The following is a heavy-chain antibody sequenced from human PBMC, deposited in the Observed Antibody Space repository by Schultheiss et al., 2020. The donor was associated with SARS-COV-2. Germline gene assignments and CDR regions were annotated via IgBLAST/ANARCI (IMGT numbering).Heavy chain of an antibody. CDR1: GFTFSSYW. V-gene: IGHV3-7*01. CDR2: IKQDGSEK. CDR3: ARGADKWEGRVGAFDI. D-gene: IGHD1-26*01. Sequence: GGSLRLSCAASGFTFSSYWMSWVRQAPGKGLEWVANIKQDGSEKYYVDSVKGRFTISRDNAKNSLYLQMNSLRAEDTAVYYCARGADKWEGRVGAFDIWGQGTMVTVSS. J-gene: IGHJ3*02.